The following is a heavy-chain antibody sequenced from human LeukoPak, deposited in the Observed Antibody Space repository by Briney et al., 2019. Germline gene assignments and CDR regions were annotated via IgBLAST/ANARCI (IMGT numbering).Heavy chain of an antibody. J-gene: IGHJ4*02. Sequence: SQTLSLTCAISGDSVSTNSVAWNWIRQSPSRGLEWLGRTSYRSKWYNDYAVSVESRITITPDTSKNQFSLQLNSVTPEDTAVYYCAREAEITRFDYWGQGTLVTVSS. CDR3: AREAEITRFDY. CDR1: GDSVSTNSVA. CDR2: TSYRSKWYN. D-gene: IGHD5-24*01. V-gene: IGHV6-1*01.